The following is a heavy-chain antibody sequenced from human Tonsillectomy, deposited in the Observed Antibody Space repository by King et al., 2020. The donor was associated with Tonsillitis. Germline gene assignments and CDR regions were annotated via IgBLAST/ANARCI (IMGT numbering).Heavy chain of an antibody. J-gene: IGHJ3*02. Sequence: QLQESGPGLVKPSQTLSLTCAVSGGSMISDNYYWSWIRQPPGKGLEWIGYIFYSGSTYYNPSLESRVTISLDTSKNQFSLKLSSVTAADTAVYYCARSIPFARHRDAFDIWGQGTMVTVSS. CDR2: IFYSGST. CDR3: ARSIPFARHRDAFDI. CDR1: GGSMISDNYY. D-gene: IGHD2-2*01. V-gene: IGHV4-30-4*01.